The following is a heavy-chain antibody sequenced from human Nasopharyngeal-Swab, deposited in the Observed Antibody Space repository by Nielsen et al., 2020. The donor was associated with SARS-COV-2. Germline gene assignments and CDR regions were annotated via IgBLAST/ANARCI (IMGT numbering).Heavy chain of an antibody. D-gene: IGHD3-22*01. CDR2: ISGSGGST. CDR3: AKDVEGIVVVQFDY. CDR1: GFTFSSYA. J-gene: IGHJ4*02. V-gene: IGHV3-23*01. Sequence: GGSLRLSCAASGFTFSSYAMSWVRQAPGKGLEWVSAISGSGGSTYYADSVKGRFTISRDNSKNTLNLQMNSLRAEDTAVYYCAKDVEGIVVVQFDYWGQGTLVTVSS.